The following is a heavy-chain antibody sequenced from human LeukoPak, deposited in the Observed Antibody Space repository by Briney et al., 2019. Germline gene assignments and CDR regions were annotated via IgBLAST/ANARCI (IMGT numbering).Heavy chain of an antibody. J-gene: IGHJ4*02. Sequence: ASVKVSCKVSGYTLTELSMHWVRQAPGKGLEWMGGFDPEDGETIYAQKFQGRVTMTEDTSTDTAYMELSSLRSEDTAVYYCATGRWQYYDSSGYTVNWGQRTLVTVSS. V-gene: IGHV1-24*01. D-gene: IGHD3-22*01. CDR1: GYTLTELS. CDR2: FDPEDGET. CDR3: ATGRWQYYDSSGYTVN.